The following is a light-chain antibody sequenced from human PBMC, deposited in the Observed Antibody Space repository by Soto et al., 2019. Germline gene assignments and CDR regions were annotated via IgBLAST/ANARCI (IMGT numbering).Light chain of an antibody. Sequence: EIVMTQSPATLSVSLGERATLSCRASQTVRYFLASYQQKTGQAPRLLIYGTATRAPGVPARFSGSGSGTDFTLTISSMQSEDFAVYSCQQYHDWPPITFGQGTRLEIK. V-gene: IGKV3-15*01. CDR1: QTVRYF. J-gene: IGKJ5*01. CDR3: QQYHDWPPIT. CDR2: GTA.